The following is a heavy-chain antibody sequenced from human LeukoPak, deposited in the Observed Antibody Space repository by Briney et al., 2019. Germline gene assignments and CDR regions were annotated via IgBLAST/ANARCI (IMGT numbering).Heavy chain of an antibody. D-gene: IGHD3-22*01. CDR3: ARDRTTIDFWYFDL. CDR2: IYYSGST. J-gene: IGHJ2*01. V-gene: IGHV4-30-4*08. Sequence: SETLSLTCTVSGGSISSGDYYWSWIRQPPGKGLEWIGYIYYSGSTYYNPSLKSRVTISIDTSKNQFSLKLSSVTAADTAVYYCARDRTTIDFWYFDLWGRGTLVTVSS. CDR1: GGSISSGDYY.